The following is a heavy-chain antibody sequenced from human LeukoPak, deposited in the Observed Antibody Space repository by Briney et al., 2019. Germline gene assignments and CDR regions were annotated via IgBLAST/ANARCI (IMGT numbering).Heavy chain of an antibody. Sequence: SETLSLTCAVYGGSFSGYYWSWIRQPPGKGLEWIGEINHSGSTNYNPSLKSRVTISVDTSKNQFSLKLSSVTAADTAVYYCARSKLGMLYFDYWGQGTLVTVSS. J-gene: IGHJ4*02. CDR3: ARSKLGMLYFDY. V-gene: IGHV4-34*01. D-gene: IGHD7-27*01. CDR1: GGSFSGYY. CDR2: INHSGST.